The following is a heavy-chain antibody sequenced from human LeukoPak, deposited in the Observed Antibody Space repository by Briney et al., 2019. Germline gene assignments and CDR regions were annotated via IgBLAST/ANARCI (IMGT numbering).Heavy chain of an antibody. Sequence: SETLSLTCAVSGGSISSYYWSWIRQPPGKGLEWIGYIYTSGSTNYNPSLKSRVTISVDTSKNQFSLKLSSVTAADTAVYYCASPASAYYMDVWGKGTTVTVSS. CDR3: ASPASAYYMDV. J-gene: IGHJ6*03. V-gene: IGHV4-4*09. D-gene: IGHD2-2*01. CDR1: GGSISSYY. CDR2: IYTSGST.